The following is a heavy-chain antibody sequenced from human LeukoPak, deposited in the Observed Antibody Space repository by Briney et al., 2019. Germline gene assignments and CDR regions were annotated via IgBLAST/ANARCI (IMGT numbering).Heavy chain of an antibody. CDR3: ARDPVAGLTPDAFDI. J-gene: IGHJ3*02. D-gene: IGHD6-19*01. CDR2: ISSSSSYI. Sequence: PGGSLRLSCAASGFTFTNSWMAWVRQAPGKGLEWVSSISSSSSYIYYADSVKGRFTISRDNAKNSLYLQMNSLRAEDTAVYYCARDPVAGLTPDAFDIWGQGTMVTVSS. CDR1: GFTFTNSW. V-gene: IGHV3-21*01.